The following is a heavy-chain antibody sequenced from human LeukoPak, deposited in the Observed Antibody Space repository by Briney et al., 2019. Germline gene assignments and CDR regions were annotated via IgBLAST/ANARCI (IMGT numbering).Heavy chain of an antibody. Sequence: GGSLRLSCAASGFTFSSYWMHWVRQAPGEGLVWVSRSSTEGSRTSYADSVKGRFTISRDTSRNTLFLQMNSLRTEDTAVYYCAKDWGQVPASISGHWGQGTLVTVSS. CDR2: SSTEGSRT. CDR3: AKDWGQVPASISGH. CDR1: GFTFSSYW. J-gene: IGHJ1*01. V-gene: IGHV3-74*01. D-gene: IGHD2-2*01.